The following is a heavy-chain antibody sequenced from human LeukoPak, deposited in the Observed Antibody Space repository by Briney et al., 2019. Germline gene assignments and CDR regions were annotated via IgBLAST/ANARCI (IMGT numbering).Heavy chain of an antibody. V-gene: IGHV3-64D*06. Sequence: PGGSLRLSCSASGFTFSSYAMHWVRQAPGKGLEYVSAISSNGGSTYYADSVKGRFTISRDNSKNTLYLQMSSLRAEDTAVYYCVKDRWRWFDYFDYWGQGTLVTVSS. CDR1: GFTFSSYA. CDR3: VKDRWRWFDYFDY. J-gene: IGHJ4*02. CDR2: ISSNGGST. D-gene: IGHD2-15*01.